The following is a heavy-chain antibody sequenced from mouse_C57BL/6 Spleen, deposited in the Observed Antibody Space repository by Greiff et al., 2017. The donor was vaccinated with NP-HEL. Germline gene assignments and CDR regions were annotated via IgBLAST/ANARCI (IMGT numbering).Heavy chain of an antibody. V-gene: IGHV1-52*01. CDR1: GYTFTSYW. J-gene: IGHJ1*03. D-gene: IGHD2-14*01. Sequence: QVQLKQPGAELVRPGSSVKLSCKASGYTFTSYWMHWVKQRPIQGLEWIGNIDPSDSETHYNQKFKDKATLTVDKSSSTAYMQLSSLTSEDSAVYYCARWVPCWYFDVWGTGTTVTVSS. CDR3: ARWVPCWYFDV. CDR2: IDPSDSET.